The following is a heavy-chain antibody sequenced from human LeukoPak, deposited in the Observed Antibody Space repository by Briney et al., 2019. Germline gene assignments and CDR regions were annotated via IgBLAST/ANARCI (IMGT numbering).Heavy chain of an antibody. V-gene: IGHV1-69*05. CDR1: GGTFNNSA. J-gene: IGHJ5*02. D-gene: IGHD4-17*01. CDR2: IMPLFGTA. Sequence: ASVKVSCKTSGGTFNNSAISWVRQAPGQGLEWLGGIMPLFGTAGYAQKFQGRVTITKDESTRTVYLELTSLTSDDTAVYYCARDAHGDYGSGGFDPGRQGTLVSVSS. CDR3: ARDAHGDYGSGGFDP.